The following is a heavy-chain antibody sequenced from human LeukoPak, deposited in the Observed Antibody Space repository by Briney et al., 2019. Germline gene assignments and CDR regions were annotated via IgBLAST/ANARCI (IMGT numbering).Heavy chain of an antibody. V-gene: IGHV3-7*01. CDR3: ARRSEGISSSGWFDP. J-gene: IGHJ5*02. D-gene: IGHD6-6*01. CDR1: GFTFSSYW. Sequence: GGSLRLSCAASGFTFSSYWMSWVRQAPGKGLEWVASIKQDGSEHYYVDSVKGRFTISRDNAKNSLYLQMDSLRAEDTAVYDCARRSEGISSSGWFDPWGQGTLVTVSS. CDR2: IKQDGSEH.